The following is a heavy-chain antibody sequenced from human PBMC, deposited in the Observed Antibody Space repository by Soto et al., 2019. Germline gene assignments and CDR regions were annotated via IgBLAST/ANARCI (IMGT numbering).Heavy chain of an antibody. CDR3: ARGGRVDGTKPDH. D-gene: IGHD6-13*01. Sequence: ASVKVSCKASGYTFTSYGISWVRQVPGQGLEGMGWISAYNGNTNYAQKLHGRVTMTTDTSTTTAYMELRSLRADDAAVYYCARGGRVDGTKPDHWGQGTLVTVSS. CDR2: ISAYNGNT. CDR1: GYTFTSYG. J-gene: IGHJ5*02. V-gene: IGHV1-18*01.